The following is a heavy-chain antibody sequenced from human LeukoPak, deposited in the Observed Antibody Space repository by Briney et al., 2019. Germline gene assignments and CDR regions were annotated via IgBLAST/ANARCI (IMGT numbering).Heavy chain of an antibody. CDR3: AREAQDYYDSSGYSDY. Sequence: PGGSLRLSCAASGFTFGSYEMNWVRQAPGKGLEWVSYISSSGSTIYYADSVKGRFTISRDNAKNSLYLQMNSLRAEDTAVYYCAREAQDYYDSSGYSDYWGQGTLVTVSS. J-gene: IGHJ4*02. D-gene: IGHD3-22*01. CDR1: GFTFGSYE. CDR2: ISSSGSTI. V-gene: IGHV3-48*03.